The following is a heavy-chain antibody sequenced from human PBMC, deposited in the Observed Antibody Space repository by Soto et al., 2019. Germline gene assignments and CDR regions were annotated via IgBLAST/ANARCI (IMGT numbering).Heavy chain of an antibody. Sequence: QVQLQESGPGLVKPSETLSLTCTVSGGSISSYYWSWIRQPPGKGLEWIEYIYYSGSTNYNPSLKSRVTISVDTSKNQFSLKLSSVTAADTAVYYCARHVVPAANYFDYWGQGTLVTVSS. J-gene: IGHJ4*02. CDR3: ARHVVPAANYFDY. V-gene: IGHV4-59*08. CDR2: IYYSGST. CDR1: GGSISSYY. D-gene: IGHD2-2*01.